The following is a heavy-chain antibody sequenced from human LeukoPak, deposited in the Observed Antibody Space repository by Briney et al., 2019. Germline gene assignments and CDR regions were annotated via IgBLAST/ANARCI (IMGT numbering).Heavy chain of an antibody. V-gene: IGHV3-23*01. CDR2: IGSGSGGRT. D-gene: IGHD3-10*01. CDR3: ARFAAGGSYYYYMDV. J-gene: IGHJ6*03. Sequence: GGSLRLSCAASGFAFSSYAMTWVRQAPGKGLEWVSGIGSGSGGRTYYADSVKGRFSISRDNSRDTLNLQMNSLRADDTAVYYCARFAAGGSYYYYMDVWGKGTTVTVSS. CDR1: GFAFSSYA.